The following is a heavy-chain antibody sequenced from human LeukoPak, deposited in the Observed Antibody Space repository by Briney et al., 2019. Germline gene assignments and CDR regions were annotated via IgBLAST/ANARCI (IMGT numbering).Heavy chain of an antibody. CDR3: ARDWNDIYAFDI. CDR1: GFTFSSYW. V-gene: IGHV3-74*01. Sequence: PGGSLRLSCAASGFTFSSYWMHWVRHAPGKGLVWVSRINSDGSSTSYADSVKGRFTISRDNAKNTLYLQMNSLRAEDTAVYYCARDWNDIYAFDIWGQGTMVTVSS. J-gene: IGHJ3*02. D-gene: IGHD1-1*01. CDR2: INSDGSST.